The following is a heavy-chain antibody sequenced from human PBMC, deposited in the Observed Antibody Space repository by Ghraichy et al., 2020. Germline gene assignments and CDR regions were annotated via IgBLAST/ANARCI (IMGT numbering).Heavy chain of an antibody. CDR3: ARVRVVGATLRSYNWFDP. J-gene: IGHJ5*02. Sequence: SETLSLTCTVSGGSISSYYWSWIRQPPGKGLEWIGYIYYSGSTNYNPSLKSRVTISVDTSKNQFSLKLSSVTAADTAVYYCARVRVVGATLRSYNWFDPWGQGTLVTVSS. V-gene: IGHV4-59*01. CDR2: IYYSGST. CDR1: GGSISSYY. D-gene: IGHD1-26*01.